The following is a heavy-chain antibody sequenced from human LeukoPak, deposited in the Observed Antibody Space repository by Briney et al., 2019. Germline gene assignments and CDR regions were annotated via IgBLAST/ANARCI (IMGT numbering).Heavy chain of an antibody. CDR3: AKDLSGSYSVLGY. J-gene: IGHJ4*02. CDR1: GFTFDDYA. D-gene: IGHD1-26*01. Sequence: GRSLRLSCAASGFTFDDYAMHWVRQAPGKGLEWVSGVSWNSGSIGYADSVRGRFTISRDNAKNSLYLQMNSLRAEDTALYYCAKDLSGSYSVLGYWGQGTLVTVSS. CDR2: VSWNSGSI. V-gene: IGHV3-9*01.